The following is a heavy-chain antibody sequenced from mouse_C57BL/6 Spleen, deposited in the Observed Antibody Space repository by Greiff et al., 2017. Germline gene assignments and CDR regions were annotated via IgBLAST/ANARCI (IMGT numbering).Heavy chain of an antibody. CDR2: IHPNSGST. Sequence: QVQLQQPGAELVKPGASVKLSCKASGYTFTSYWMHWVKQRPGQGLEWIGMIHPNSGSTNYNEKSKSKATLTVDKSSSTAYMQLSSLTSEDSAVYYCATDYDWFAYWGQGTLVTVSA. CDR3: ATDYDWFAY. D-gene: IGHD2-4*01. CDR1: GYTFTSYW. J-gene: IGHJ3*01. V-gene: IGHV1-64*01.